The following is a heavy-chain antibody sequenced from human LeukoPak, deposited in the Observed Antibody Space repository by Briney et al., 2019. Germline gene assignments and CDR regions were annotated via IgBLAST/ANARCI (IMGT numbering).Heavy chain of an antibody. Sequence: SETLSLTCTVSGGSISSSSYYWGWIRQPPGKGLECIWSIYYSGSTYYNPSIKSRVTISVATSKNQFSLKLSYVTAADTAVYYCANECSSHAFDIWGQGTMVTVSS. V-gene: IGHV4-39*07. CDR1: GGSISSSSYY. J-gene: IGHJ3*02. D-gene: IGHD2-2*01. CDR3: ANECSSHAFDI. CDR2: IYYSGST.